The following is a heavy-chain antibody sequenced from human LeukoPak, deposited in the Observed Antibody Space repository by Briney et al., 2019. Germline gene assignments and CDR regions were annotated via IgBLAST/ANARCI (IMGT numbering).Heavy chain of an antibody. D-gene: IGHD7-27*01. V-gene: IGHV6-1*01. CDR1: GVSVSSNSDA. CDR2: TYYRSSWYN. CDR3: ARGTGVFDY. J-gene: IGHJ4*02. Sequence: QTLSLTSAIPGVSVSSNSDAWNWIRQPPSRGLEWLGRTYYRSSWYNDYAVSVKSRIIINPDTSKNHFSLQLNSVTPEDTAVYYCARGTGVFDYWGQGTLVTASS.